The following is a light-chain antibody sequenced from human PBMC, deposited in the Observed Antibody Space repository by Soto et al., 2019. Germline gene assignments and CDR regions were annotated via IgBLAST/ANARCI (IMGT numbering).Light chain of an antibody. V-gene: IGLV2-8*01. CDR1: SSDVGGYNY. Sequence: QSALTQPPSASGSPGQSVTISCTGTSSDVGGYNYVSWYQQEPGKAPKLMIYEVTKRPSGVPDRFSGSKSGNTASLTVSGLRAEDEADYYCSSYAGSNTVVFGGGTKLTVL. J-gene: IGLJ2*01. CDR2: EVT. CDR3: SSYAGSNTVV.